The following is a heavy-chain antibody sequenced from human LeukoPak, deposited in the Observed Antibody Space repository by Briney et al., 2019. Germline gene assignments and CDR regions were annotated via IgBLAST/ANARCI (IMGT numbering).Heavy chain of an antibody. CDR3: ARDIGPRYCNSTSCYGDAFDI. D-gene: IGHD2-2*01. CDR1: GGSISSYY. V-gene: IGHV4-59*01. CDR2: ICYSGST. J-gene: IGHJ3*02. Sequence: PSETLSLTCTVSGGSISSYYWSWIRQPPGKGLEWLGYICYSGSTNYNPSLKSRVTISVDTSKNQFSLKLSSVTAADTAVYYCARDIGPRYCNSTSCYGDAFDIWGQGTMVTVSS.